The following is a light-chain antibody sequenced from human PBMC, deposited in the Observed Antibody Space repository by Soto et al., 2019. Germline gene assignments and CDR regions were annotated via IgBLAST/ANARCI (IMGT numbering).Light chain of an antibody. CDR2: DAS. CDR1: QSVSSY. CDR3: QQRSNWPLYT. Sequence: EIVLTQSPATLSLSPGERATLSCRASQSVSSYLAWYQQKPGQAPRLLIYDASNRATGITARFSGSGSGTDFTLTISSLVPEDFAVYYCQQRSNWPLYTFGQGTKLEIK. J-gene: IGKJ2*01. V-gene: IGKV3-11*01.